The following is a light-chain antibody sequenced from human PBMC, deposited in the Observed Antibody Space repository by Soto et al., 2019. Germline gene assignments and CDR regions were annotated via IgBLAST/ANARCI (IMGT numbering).Light chain of an antibody. CDR2: EGT. CDR3: CSYTTRTSAWV. J-gene: IGLJ3*02. Sequence: QSALTQPASVSGSPGQSITISCTGTSSDVGSYNLVSWYQQHPGKAPKLIIYEGTKRPSGVSNRFSGSKSGNTASLTISGLQAEDEADYYCCSYTTRTSAWVFGGGTTLTVL. V-gene: IGLV2-23*01. CDR1: SSDVGSYNL.